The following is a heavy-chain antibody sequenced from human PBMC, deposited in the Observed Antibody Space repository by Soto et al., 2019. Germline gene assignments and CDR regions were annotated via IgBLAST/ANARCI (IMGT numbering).Heavy chain of an antibody. V-gene: IGHV4-59*01. CDR3: ARCGPVVPAAMPYYFDY. J-gene: IGHJ4*02. D-gene: IGHD2-2*01. Sequence: SETLSLTCTVSGGSISSYYWSWIRQPPGKGLEWIGYIYYSGSTNYNPSLKSRVTISVDTSKNQFSLKLSSVTAADTAVYYCARCGPVVPAAMPYYFDYWGQGTLVTVSS. CDR1: GGSISSYY. CDR2: IYYSGST.